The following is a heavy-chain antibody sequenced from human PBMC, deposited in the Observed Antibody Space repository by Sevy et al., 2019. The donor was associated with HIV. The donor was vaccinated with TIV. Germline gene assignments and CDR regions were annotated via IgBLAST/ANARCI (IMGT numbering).Heavy chain of an antibody. CDR2: ISHDGSYR. J-gene: IGHJ4*02. V-gene: IGHV3-30*18. CDR1: GFTFRTHG. CDR3: AKGPYSGNDFLY. D-gene: IGHD4-4*01. Sequence: GGSLRLSCAASGFTFRTHGMHWVRQAPGKGLEWVAVISHDGSYRGYGDSMKGRFTISRDNSKNTLYLQMNSLRAEDTAVYYCAKGPYSGNDFLYWGQGTLVTVSS.